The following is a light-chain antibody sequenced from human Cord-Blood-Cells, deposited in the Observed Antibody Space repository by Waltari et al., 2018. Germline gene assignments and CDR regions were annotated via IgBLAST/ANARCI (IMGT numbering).Light chain of an antibody. V-gene: IGKV4-1*01. CDR3: QQYYSTPLT. J-gene: IGKJ4*01. CDR2: WAS. Sequence: VMPQSPASLAASLGERASRNCKSSQSVLYSSNNKNYLAWYQQKPGQPPNLLIYWASTRESGVPDRFSGSGSGTDFTLTISSLQAEDVAVYYCQQYYSTPLTFGGGTKVEIK. CDR1: QSVLYSSNNKNY.